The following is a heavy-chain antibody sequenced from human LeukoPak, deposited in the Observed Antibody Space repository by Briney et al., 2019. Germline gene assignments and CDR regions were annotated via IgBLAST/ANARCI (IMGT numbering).Heavy chain of an antibody. J-gene: IGHJ5*02. CDR2: IYCSGST. V-gene: IGHV4-31*03. CDR3: ARGRGGYYYRNWFDP. CDR1: GGSISSGGYY. D-gene: IGHD3-22*01. Sequence: PSETLSLTCTVSGGSISSGGYYWSWIRQHPGKGLEWIGYIYCSGSTYYNPSLKSRVTISVDTSKNQFSPKLSSVTAADTAVYYCARGRGGYYYRNWFDPWGQGTLVTVSS.